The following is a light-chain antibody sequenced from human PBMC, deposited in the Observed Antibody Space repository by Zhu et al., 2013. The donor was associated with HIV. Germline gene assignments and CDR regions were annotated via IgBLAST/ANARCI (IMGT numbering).Light chain of an antibody. V-gene: IGKV1-5*03. Sequence: MTQSPVTLSVSPGERAILSCRASQSVSSNLAWYQQKPGKAPKLLIFKASLLQEGVPSRFSGSGSETEFTLTISSLQPDDFATYYCQKYSAFSATFGPGTRV. J-gene: IGKJ1*01. CDR1: QSVSSN. CDR3: QKYSAFSAT. CDR2: KAS.